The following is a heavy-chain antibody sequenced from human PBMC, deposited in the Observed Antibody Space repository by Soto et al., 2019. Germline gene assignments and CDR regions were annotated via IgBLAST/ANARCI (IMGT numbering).Heavy chain of an antibody. Sequence: GGSLRLSCAASGFSFDDYGMSWVRQAPGKGLEWVSGINWNGGSTAYADFVKGRFTISRDNAKNSLYVQMNSLRAEDTAVYYCARSPDSSGYYPRWYYYGMDVWGQGTTVTVSS. D-gene: IGHD3-22*01. CDR3: ARSPDSSGYYPRWYYYGMDV. CDR2: INWNGGST. CDR1: GFSFDDYG. J-gene: IGHJ6*02. V-gene: IGHV3-20*04.